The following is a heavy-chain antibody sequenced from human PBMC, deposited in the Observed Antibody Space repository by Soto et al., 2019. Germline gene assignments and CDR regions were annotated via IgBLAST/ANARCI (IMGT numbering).Heavy chain of an antibody. Sequence: QVQLVQSGGEVKKPGASVTVSCKASGYTFINYHITWVRQAPGQGLEWMAWINTYNGMTDYAQKFQGRVTMTGDTSTSTAYMELRTLGSDETAVYFCAKAPRGEMATDWGQGTLVTVSS. CDR2: INTYNGMT. CDR1: GYTFINYH. D-gene: IGHD5-12*01. V-gene: IGHV1-18*01. J-gene: IGHJ4*02. CDR3: AKAPRGEMATD.